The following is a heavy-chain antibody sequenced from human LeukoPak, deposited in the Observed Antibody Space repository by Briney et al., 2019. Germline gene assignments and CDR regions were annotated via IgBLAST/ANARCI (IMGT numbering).Heavy chain of an antibody. D-gene: IGHD3-22*01. CDR1: GVSISGYY. CDR2: IYSSGST. V-gene: IGHV4-59*01. J-gene: IGHJ3*02. Sequence: SETLSLTCTVSGVSISGYYWSWIRQPPGKGLEWIGYIYSSGSTNYNPSLQSRVTISVDTSKNQFSLKLSSVAAADTAVYYCARDSASTGYMNAFDIWGQGTMVTVSS. CDR3: ARDSASTGYMNAFDI.